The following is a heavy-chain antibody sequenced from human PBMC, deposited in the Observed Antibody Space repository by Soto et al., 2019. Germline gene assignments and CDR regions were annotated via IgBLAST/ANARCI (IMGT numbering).Heavy chain of an antibody. V-gene: IGHV4-31*03. CDR2: IYYSGST. D-gene: IGHD7-27*01. CDR3: AREDLGTQTYYYYGMDV. J-gene: IGHJ6*02. Sequence: QVQLQESGPGLVKPSQTLSLTCTVSGGSISSGGYYWSWIRQHPGKGLEWIGYIYYSGSTYYNPSLKSRVPISIDTSENQFSLKLSSVTAADTAVYYCAREDLGTQTYYYYGMDVWGQGTTVTVSS. CDR1: GGSISSGGYY.